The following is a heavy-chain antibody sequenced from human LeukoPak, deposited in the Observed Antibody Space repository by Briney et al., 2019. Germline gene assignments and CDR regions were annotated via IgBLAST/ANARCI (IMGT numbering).Heavy chain of an antibody. Sequence: KSGGSLRLSCAASGFTFSSYSMNWVRQAPGKGLEWVSSISSSSSYIYYADSVKGRFTISRDNAKNSLYLQMNSLRAEDTAVYYCARDLNSLDPTDYWGQGTLVTVSS. V-gene: IGHV3-21*01. CDR2: ISSSSSYI. CDR3: ARDLNSLDPTDY. CDR1: GFTFSSYS. D-gene: IGHD1-1*01. J-gene: IGHJ4*02.